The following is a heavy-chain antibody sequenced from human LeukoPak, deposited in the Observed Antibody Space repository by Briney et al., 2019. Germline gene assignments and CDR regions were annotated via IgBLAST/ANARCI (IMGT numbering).Heavy chain of an antibody. CDR3: ARHGVYGSGSYYEPLNYFDY. D-gene: IGHD3-10*01. CDR1: GGSINSGGYY. Sequence: ASETLSLTCTVSGGSINSGGYYWSWIRQPAGKGLEWIGRIYTSGSTNYNPSLKSRVTISVDTSKNQFSLKLSSVTAADTAVYYCARHGVYGSGSYYEPLNYFDYWGQGTLVTVSS. J-gene: IGHJ4*02. V-gene: IGHV4-61*02. CDR2: IYTSGST.